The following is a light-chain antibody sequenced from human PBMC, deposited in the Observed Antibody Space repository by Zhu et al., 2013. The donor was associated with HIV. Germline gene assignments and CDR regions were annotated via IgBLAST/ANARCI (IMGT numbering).Light chain of an antibody. V-gene: IGKV1-39*01. CDR3: QQSFTSPPWT. J-gene: IGKJ1*01. Sequence: DIQMTQSPSSLSASIGDRVTITCRASQSINTYLNWYQQKPGKAPSLLIYASFRLQSGVPSRFGGSGSGTDFTLTINGLLPEDFATYFCQQSFTSPPWTFG. CDR2: ASF. CDR1: QSINTY.